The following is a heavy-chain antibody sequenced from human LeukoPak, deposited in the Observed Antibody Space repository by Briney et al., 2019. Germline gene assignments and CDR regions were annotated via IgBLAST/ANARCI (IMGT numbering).Heavy chain of an antibody. Sequence: PGGSLILSCAASGFTFSSYWMHWVRQAPGKGLVWVSRINSDGSSTSYADSVKGRFTISRDNAKNTLYLQMNSLRAEDTAVYYCARDLQLWTTRDTRGGAQAGYWGQGTLVTVSS. V-gene: IGHV3-74*01. CDR3: ARDLQLWTTRDTRGGAQAGY. CDR2: INSDGSST. D-gene: IGHD5-18*01. CDR1: GFTFSSYW. J-gene: IGHJ4*02.